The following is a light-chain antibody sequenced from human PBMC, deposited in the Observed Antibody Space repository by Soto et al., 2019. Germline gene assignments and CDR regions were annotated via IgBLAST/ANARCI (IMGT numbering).Light chain of an antibody. CDR1: QSVKSSY. Sequence: EIVLTQSPGTLSLSPGERATLPCRASQSVKSSYLAWYQHKPGQAPRLLIYGASTRATGIPDRFSGSGSGTHFTLTISRLEPGDFAVYYCQHFGGATFTFGQGTRLEIK. CDR3: QHFGGATFT. V-gene: IGKV3-20*01. CDR2: GAS. J-gene: IGKJ5*01.